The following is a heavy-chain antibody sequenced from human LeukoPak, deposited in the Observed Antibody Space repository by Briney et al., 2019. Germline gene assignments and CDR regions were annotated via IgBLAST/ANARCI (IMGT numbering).Heavy chain of an antibody. CDR2: ISGSGGST. J-gene: IGHJ4*02. CDR3: AKDRSGSYDY. D-gene: IGHD1-26*01. V-gene: IGHV3-23*01. CDR1: GFTFSDYY. Sequence: PGGSLRLPCAASGFTFSDYYMSWIRQAPGKGLEWVSAISGSGGSTYYADSVKGRFTISRDNSKNTLYLQMNSLRAEDTAVYYCAKDRSGSYDYWGQGTLVTVSS.